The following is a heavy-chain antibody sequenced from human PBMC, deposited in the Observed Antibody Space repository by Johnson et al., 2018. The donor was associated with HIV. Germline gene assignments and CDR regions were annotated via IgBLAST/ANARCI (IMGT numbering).Heavy chain of an antibody. Sequence: VQLVESGGGLVQPGGSLRLSCAASGFTFSSYWMTWVRQAPGQGLEWVANIKQDGSEKHYLDSVKGRFTISRDNAKNSLYLQMNSLRAEDTAVYYCARDETYRRYALTAFDIWGQGTMVTVSS. V-gene: IGHV3-7*05. CDR1: GFTFSSYW. D-gene: IGHD1-14*01. CDR3: ARDETYRRYALTAFDI. J-gene: IGHJ3*02. CDR2: IKQDGSEK.